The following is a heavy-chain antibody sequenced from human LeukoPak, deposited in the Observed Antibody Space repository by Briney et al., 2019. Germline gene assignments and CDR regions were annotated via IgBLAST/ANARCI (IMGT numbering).Heavy chain of an antibody. CDR3: AREGVITHGGVIVLDAFDI. Sequence: GGSLRLSCAASGFTFSDHYMSWIRQAPGKGLEWVSFISSSGSNTDYADSVKGRFTISRDNAKKSLCLQMNSLRAEDTAVYYCAREGVITHGGVIVLDAFDIWGQGTMVTVSS. V-gene: IGHV3-11*06. D-gene: IGHD3-16*02. CDR1: GFTFSDHY. J-gene: IGHJ3*02. CDR2: ISSSGSNT.